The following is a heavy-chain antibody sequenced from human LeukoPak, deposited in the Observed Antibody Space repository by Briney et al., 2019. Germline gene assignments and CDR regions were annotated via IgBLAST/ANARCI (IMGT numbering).Heavy chain of an antibody. CDR2: ISYSGGST. CDR1: GFTFSSYA. Sequence: GGSLRLSCAASGFTFSSYAMSWVRQAPGKGLEWVSFISYSGGSTYYADSVKGRFTISRDNSKNTLYLQMNSLRAEDTAVYYCAKKMSITAASQVDYRGQGTLVTVSS. CDR3: AKKMSITAASQVDY. V-gene: IGHV3-23*01. J-gene: IGHJ4*02. D-gene: IGHD1-20*01.